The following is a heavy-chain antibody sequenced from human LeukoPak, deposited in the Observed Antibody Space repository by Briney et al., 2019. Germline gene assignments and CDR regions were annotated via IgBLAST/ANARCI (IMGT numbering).Heavy chain of an antibody. J-gene: IGHJ4*02. CDR2: ISYDGSNK. V-gene: IGHV3-30-3*01. CDR3: ARDSRPYSNHPGY. D-gene: IGHD4-11*01. CDR1: GFTFSSYA. Sequence: QPGGSLRLSCAASGFTFSSYAMHWVRQAPGKGLEWVAVISYDGSNKYYADSVKGRFTISRDNSKNTLYLQMNSLRAEDTAVYYCARDSRPYSNHPGYWGQGTLVTVSS.